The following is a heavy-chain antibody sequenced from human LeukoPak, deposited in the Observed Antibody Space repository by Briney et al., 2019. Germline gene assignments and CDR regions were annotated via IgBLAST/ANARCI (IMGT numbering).Heavy chain of an antibody. V-gene: IGHV1-69*04. CDR1: GGTFSSYA. CDR2: IIPILGIA. J-gene: IGHJ3*02. Sequence: ASVKVSCKASGGTFSSYAISWVRQAPGQGLEWMGRIIPILGIANYAQKFQGRVTITADKSTSTAYMELSSLRSEDTAVYYCARIRITMIVVVIFDAFDIWGQGTMVTVSS. CDR3: ARIRITMIVVVIFDAFDI. D-gene: IGHD3-22*01.